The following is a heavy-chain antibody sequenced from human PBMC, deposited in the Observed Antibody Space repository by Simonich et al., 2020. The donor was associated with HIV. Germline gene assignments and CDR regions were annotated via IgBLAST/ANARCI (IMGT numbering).Heavy chain of an antibody. CDR3: VRGAFGVAPGAFDI. J-gene: IGHJ3*02. CDR1: GYSFTSYW. D-gene: IGHD3-3*01. Sequence: EVQLVQSGAEVKMPGESLKISCKGSGYSFTSYWIGWVRQMPGEGLEWMRSIYPGDSDTSYSPSFQGQGTISADKSIRTAYLQWSSLKASDIAMYYCVRGAFGVAPGAFDIWGQGTLVTASS. CDR2: IYPGDSDT. V-gene: IGHV5-51*03.